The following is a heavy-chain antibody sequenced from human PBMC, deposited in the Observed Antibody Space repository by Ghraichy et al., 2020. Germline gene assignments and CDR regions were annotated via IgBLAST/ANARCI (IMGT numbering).Heavy chain of an antibody. CDR3: AREGESLTTVHYYYYYGMDV. Sequence: ASVKVSCKASGYTFTSYDINWVRQATGQGLEWMGWMNPNSGNTGYAQKFQGRVTMTRNTSISTAYMELSSLRSEDTAVYYCAREGESLTTVHYYYYYGMDVWGQGTTVTVSS. CDR2: MNPNSGNT. V-gene: IGHV1-8*01. CDR1: GYTFTSYD. J-gene: IGHJ6*02. D-gene: IGHD4-11*01.